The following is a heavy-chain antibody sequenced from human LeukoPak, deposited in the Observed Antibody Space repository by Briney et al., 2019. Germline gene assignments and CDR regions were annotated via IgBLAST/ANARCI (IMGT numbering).Heavy chain of an antibody. V-gene: IGHV1-8*03. CDR3: ARGSELSPIQLWFRTYYYYYMDV. CDR2: MNPNSGNT. CDR1: GYTFTSYD. Sequence: ASVKVSCKASGYTFTSYDINWVRQATGQGLEWMGWMNPNSGNTGYAQKFQGRVTITRNTSISTAYMELSSLRSEDTAVYYCARGSELSPIQLWFRTYYYYYMDVWGKGTTVTVSS. J-gene: IGHJ6*03. D-gene: IGHD5-18*01.